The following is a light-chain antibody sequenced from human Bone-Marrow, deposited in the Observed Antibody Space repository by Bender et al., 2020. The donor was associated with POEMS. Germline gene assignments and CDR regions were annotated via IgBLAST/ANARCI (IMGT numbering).Light chain of an antibody. CDR3: SSYTSTITPVV. CDR2: DVT. V-gene: IGLV2-14*01. J-gene: IGLJ2*01. Sequence: QSALTQPASVSGSPGQSITISCTGTSSDVGRYDSVSWYQQHPGKAPQLMIYDVTNRPSGVSVRFSGSKSGNTASLTISGLQAADEADYDCSSYTSTITPVVFGGGTKVTVL. CDR1: SSDVGRYDS.